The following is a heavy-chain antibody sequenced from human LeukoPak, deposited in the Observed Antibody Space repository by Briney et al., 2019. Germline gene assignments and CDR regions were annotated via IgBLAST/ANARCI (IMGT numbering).Heavy chain of an antibody. Sequence: PGGSLRLSCAASGFTFSGYSMNWVRQAPGKVLEWMAFIRYDGSNKYYADSVKGRFTISRDNSKNTLYLQMNSLRAEDTAVYYCAKDHKKYYYGSGPGDYWGQGTLVTVSS. CDR3: AKDHKKYYYGSGPGDY. D-gene: IGHD3-10*01. J-gene: IGHJ4*02. CDR2: IRYDGSNK. V-gene: IGHV3-30*02. CDR1: GFTFSGYS.